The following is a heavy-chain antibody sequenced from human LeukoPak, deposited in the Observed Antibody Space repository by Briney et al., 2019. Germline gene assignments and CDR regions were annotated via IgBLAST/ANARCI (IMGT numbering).Heavy chain of an antibody. V-gene: IGHV3-30*18. D-gene: IGHD5-18*01. CDR3: AKDLFMDTAMVDY. J-gene: IGHJ4*02. CDR1: GFTFSSYG. CDR2: ISYDGSNK. Sequence: GGSLRLSCAASGFTFSSYGKHWVRQALGKGLEWVAVISYDGSNKYYADSVKGRFTISRDNSKNTLYLQMNSLRAEDTAVYYSAKDLFMDTAMVDYWGQGTLVTVSS.